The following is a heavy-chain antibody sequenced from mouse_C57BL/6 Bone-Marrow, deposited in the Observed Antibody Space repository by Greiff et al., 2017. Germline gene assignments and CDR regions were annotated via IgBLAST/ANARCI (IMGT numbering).Heavy chain of an antibody. CDR3: AREGYGSRYAMDH. Sequence: VQLQQPGAELVKPGASVKLSCKASGYTFTSYWMHWVKQRPGQGLEWIGMIHPNSGSTNYNEKFKSKATLTVDKSSSTAYMQLSSLTSEDSAVYYCAREGYGSRYAMDHWGQGTSVTVSS. CDR2: IHPNSGST. D-gene: IGHD1-1*01. V-gene: IGHV1-64*01. CDR1: GYTFTSYW. J-gene: IGHJ4*01.